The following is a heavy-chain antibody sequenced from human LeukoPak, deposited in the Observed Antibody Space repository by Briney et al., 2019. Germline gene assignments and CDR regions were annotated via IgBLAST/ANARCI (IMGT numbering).Heavy chain of an antibody. CDR1: GGSISSYY. D-gene: IGHD3-22*01. Sequence: SETLSLTCTVSGGSISSYYWSWIRQPPGKGLEWIGYIYYSGSTNYNPSLKSRVTISVDTSKNQFSLKLNSVTAADTAVYYCATARYCYDVSSYRYYYCIDAWGQGTTVTVSS. J-gene: IGHJ6*02. CDR2: IYYSGST. CDR3: ATARYCYDVSSYRYYYCIDA. V-gene: IGHV4-59*01.